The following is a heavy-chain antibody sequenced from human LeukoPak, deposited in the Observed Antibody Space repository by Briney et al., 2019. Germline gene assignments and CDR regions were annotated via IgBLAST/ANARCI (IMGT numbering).Heavy chain of an antibody. D-gene: IGHD2-21*02. V-gene: IGHV4-34*01. J-gene: IGHJ4*02. CDR2: INHSGST. CDR1: GGSFSGYY. CDR3: ARAIVVVTANSYYFDY. Sequence: PSETLSLTCAVYGGSFSGYYWSWIRQPPGKGLEWIGEINHSGSTNYNPSLKSRVTISVDTSKNQFSLKLSSVTAADTAVYYCARAIVVVTANSYYFDYWGQGTLVTVSS.